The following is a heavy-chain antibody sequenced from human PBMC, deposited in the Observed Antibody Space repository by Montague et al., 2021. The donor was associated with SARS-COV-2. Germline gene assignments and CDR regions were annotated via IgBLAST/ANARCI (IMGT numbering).Heavy chain of an antibody. J-gene: IGHJ3*02. CDR1: GDSINNSRYY. V-gene: IGHV4-39*01. CDR2: IDYSGXA. D-gene: IGHD3-10*01. CDR3: ARLESTRGVIIRGAFHI. Sequence: SETLSLTCSVSGDSINNSRYYWGWIRQPPGKGLEWIGTIDYSGXAXYXXXXKXRVTISVDTSKDQFSLKLKSVTATDTAVYYCARLESTRGVIIRGAFHIWGQGTKVTVSS.